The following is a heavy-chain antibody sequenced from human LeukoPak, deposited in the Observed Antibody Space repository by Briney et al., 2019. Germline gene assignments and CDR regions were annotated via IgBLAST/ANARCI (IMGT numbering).Heavy chain of an antibody. V-gene: IGHV3-11*04. CDR1: GFTFSDYY. CDR2: ISSSGSTI. Sequence: GGSLRLSCAASGFTFSDYYMSWIRQAPGKGLEWVSYISSSGSTIYYADSVKGQFTISRDNAKNSLYLQMNSLRAEDTAVYYCAKTSTAIIMTDAFDIWGQGTMVTVSS. J-gene: IGHJ3*02. D-gene: IGHD2-21*02. CDR3: AKTSTAIIMTDAFDI.